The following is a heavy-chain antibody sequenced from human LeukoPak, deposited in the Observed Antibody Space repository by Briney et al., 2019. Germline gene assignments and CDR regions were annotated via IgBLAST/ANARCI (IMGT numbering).Heavy chain of an antibody. Sequence: PGGSLRLSCAASGFTFSSYGMHWVRQAPGKGLEWVAFIRYDGSNKYYADFVKGRFTISRDNSKNTLYLQMNSLRAEDTAVYYCAKTDYDFAGVWGQGTMVTVSS. CDR1: GFTFSSYG. CDR3: AKTDYDFAGV. CDR2: IRYDGSNK. D-gene: IGHD3-3*01. V-gene: IGHV3-30*02. J-gene: IGHJ3*01.